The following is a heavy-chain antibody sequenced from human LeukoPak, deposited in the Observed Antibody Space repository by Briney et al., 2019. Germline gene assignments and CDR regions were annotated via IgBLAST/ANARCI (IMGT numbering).Heavy chain of an antibody. Sequence: GGSLRLSCIASGFTFSSYEMDWVRRAPGKGLEWVSYIGSSGGSRYYADSVKGRFTTSRDNAKNSLYLQMNSLRAEDTAVYYCAREDGDAFDIWGQGTMVTVSS. CDR1: GFTFSSYE. D-gene: IGHD5-24*01. CDR3: AREDGDAFDI. V-gene: IGHV3-48*03. CDR2: IGSSGGSR. J-gene: IGHJ3*02.